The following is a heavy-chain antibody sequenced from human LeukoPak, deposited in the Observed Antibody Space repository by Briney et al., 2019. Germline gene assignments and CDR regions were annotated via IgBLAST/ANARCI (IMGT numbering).Heavy chain of an antibody. CDR3: ARAEPGIAVAGTFYYYYGMDV. Sequence: GGSLRLSCAASGFTFSSYEMNWVRQAPGKGLEWVSYISSGGSTIYYADSVKGRFTISRDNAKNSLYLQMNSLRAEDTAVYYCARAEPGIAVAGTFYYYYGMDVWGQGTTVTVSS. V-gene: IGHV3-48*03. J-gene: IGHJ6*02. D-gene: IGHD6-19*01. CDR2: ISSGGSTI. CDR1: GFTFSSYE.